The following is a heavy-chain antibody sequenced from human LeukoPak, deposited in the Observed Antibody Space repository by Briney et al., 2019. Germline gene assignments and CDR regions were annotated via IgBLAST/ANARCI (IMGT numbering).Heavy chain of an antibody. CDR2: IHPGDSDT. CDR1: GYSFTSYW. CDR3: ARAWYCSGGSCYATKWELQGPRPGSYDY. Sequence: GESLKISCKGSGYSFTSYWIGWVRQMPGKGLEWMGIIHPGDSDTRYSPSFQGQVTISADKSISTAYLQWSSLKASDTAMYYCARAWYCSGGSCYATKWELQGPRPGSYDYWGQGTLVTVSS. D-gene: IGHD2-15*01. V-gene: IGHV5-51*01. J-gene: IGHJ4*02.